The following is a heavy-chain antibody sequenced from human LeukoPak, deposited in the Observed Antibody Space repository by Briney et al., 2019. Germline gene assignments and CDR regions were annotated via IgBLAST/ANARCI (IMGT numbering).Heavy chain of an antibody. CDR2: VSTNGDVT. D-gene: IGHD3-10*01. CDR1: GLTFTSHS. J-gene: IGHJ4*02. CDR3: AKLSLSGRSQSADY. V-gene: IGHV3-23*01. Sequence: GGSLRLSCVASGLTFTSHSMSWVRQPPGMGLEWVSVVSTNGDVTFYADSVKGRFTISRDNSKNTLFLQMNSLRAEDRAVYYCAKLSLSGRSQSADYWGQGILVTVSS.